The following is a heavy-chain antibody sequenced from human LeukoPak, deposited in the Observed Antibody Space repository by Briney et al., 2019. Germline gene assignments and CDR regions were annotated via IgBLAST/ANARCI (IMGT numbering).Heavy chain of an antibody. CDR1: GGSISSGGYS. J-gene: IGHJ6*02. Sequence: SETLSLTCAVSGGSISSGGYSWSWIRQPPGKGLEWIGYIYHSGSTYYNPSLKSRVTISVDRSKNQFSLKLSSVTAADTAMYYCARGGYDFWSGYYTHGMDVWGQGTTVTVSS. CDR2: IYHSGST. CDR3: ARGGYDFWSGYYTHGMDV. V-gene: IGHV4-30-2*01. D-gene: IGHD3-3*01.